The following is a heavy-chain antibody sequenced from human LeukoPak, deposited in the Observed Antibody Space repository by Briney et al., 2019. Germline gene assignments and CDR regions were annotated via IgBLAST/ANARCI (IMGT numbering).Heavy chain of an antibody. J-gene: IGHJ4*02. CDR1: GGSISSSSYY. Sequence: PSETLSLTCTVSGGSISSSSYYWGWIRQPPGKGLEWIGRIYYSGSTYYNPSLKSRVTISVDTSKNQFSLKLSSVTAADTAVYYCARHGGLSSGWFPGFDYWGQGTLVTVSS. CDR2: IYYSGST. CDR3: ARHGGLSSGWFPGFDY. D-gene: IGHD6-19*01. V-gene: IGHV4-39*01.